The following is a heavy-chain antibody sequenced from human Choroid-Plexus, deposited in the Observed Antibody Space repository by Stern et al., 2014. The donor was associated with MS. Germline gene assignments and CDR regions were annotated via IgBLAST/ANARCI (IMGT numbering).Heavy chain of an antibody. CDR1: GFTFGRCA. J-gene: IGHJ5*02. D-gene: IGHD2/OR15-2a*01. V-gene: IGHV3-30*18. CDR3: AKDRQYLTYFFDH. Sequence: VQLGESGGGVVQPGRTLRLSCVASGFTFGRCAMHWVRLAPGKGLEWASGVSYDGSNKYYADSVKGRFTISRDNSQNTLYMQMSSLRPEDTAVYYCAKDRQYLTYFFDHWGQGSLVTVSS. CDR2: VSYDGSNK.